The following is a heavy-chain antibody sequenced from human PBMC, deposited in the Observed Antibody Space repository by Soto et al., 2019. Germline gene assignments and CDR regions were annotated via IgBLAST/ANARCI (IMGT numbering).Heavy chain of an antibody. CDR2: VYHTGST. CDR3: ARDLWGTKASDY. Sequence: SETLSLTCTVSGASISSDKWWNWVRQPPGKGLEWIGEVYHTGSTDYSPSLKSRVTISMDKSRNQFSLELRSVTAADTAIYYSARDLWGTKASDYWGQGTQVTVSS. J-gene: IGHJ4*02. D-gene: IGHD7-27*01. CDR1: GASISSDKW. V-gene: IGHV4-4*02.